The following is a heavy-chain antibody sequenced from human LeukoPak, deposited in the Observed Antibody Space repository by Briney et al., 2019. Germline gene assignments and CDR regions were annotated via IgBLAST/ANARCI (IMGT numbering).Heavy chain of an antibody. D-gene: IGHD3-10*01. Sequence: SVTVSCKASGGTFISYAISWVRQAPGQGLEWMGGIIPIFGTANYAQKFQGRVTITADESTSTAYMELSSLRSEDTAVYYCARNYYGSGSYIGDDYWGQGTLVTVSS. CDR2: IIPIFGTA. J-gene: IGHJ4*02. CDR1: GGTFISYA. V-gene: IGHV1-69*13. CDR3: ARNYYGSGSYIGDDY.